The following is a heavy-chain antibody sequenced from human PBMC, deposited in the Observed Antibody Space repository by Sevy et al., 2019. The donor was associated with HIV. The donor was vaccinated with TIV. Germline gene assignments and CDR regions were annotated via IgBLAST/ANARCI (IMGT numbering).Heavy chain of an antibody. CDR2: IYYSGST. CDR3: ARVRLRDSRYYYCYGMDV. Sequence: SETLSLTCTVSGGSISSSSYYWGWIRQPPGKGLEWIGSIYYSGSTYYNPSLKSRVTISVDTSKNQFSLKLSSVTAADTAVYYCARVRLRDSRYYYCYGMDVWGQGTTVTVSS. CDR1: GGSISSSSYY. D-gene: IGHD2-15*01. J-gene: IGHJ6*02. V-gene: IGHV4-39*01.